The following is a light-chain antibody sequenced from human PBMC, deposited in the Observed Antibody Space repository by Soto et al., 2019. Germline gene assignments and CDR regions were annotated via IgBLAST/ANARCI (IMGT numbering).Light chain of an antibody. Sequence: EIVMTQFPATLSVSPGERATLSCRASQSLNSNLAWYQQKPGQAPRLLIYDASTRATGIPARFSGSGSGTEFTLTISSLQPEDFATYYCQQSYSTSITFGQGTRLEIK. CDR3: QQSYSTSIT. CDR2: DAS. V-gene: IGKV3-15*01. J-gene: IGKJ5*01. CDR1: QSLNSN.